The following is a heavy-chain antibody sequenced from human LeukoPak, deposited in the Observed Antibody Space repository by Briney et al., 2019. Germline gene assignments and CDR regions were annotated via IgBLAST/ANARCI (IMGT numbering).Heavy chain of an antibody. Sequence: NPSETLSLTCTVSGGSVSGYYWSWIRQPPGMGLAWIGYIYYNGNTDSNPSLKSRVTISVDTSKNQFSLKLRSVITADTAVYYCARHWNYILPKTRNYYYYMDVWGKGTTVTVSS. CDR1: GGSVSGYY. CDR2: IYYNGNT. D-gene: IGHD1-7*01. CDR3: ARHWNYILPKTRNYYYYMDV. J-gene: IGHJ6*03. V-gene: IGHV4-59*02.